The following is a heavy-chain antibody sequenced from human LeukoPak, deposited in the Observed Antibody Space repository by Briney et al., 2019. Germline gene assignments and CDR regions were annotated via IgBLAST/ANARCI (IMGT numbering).Heavy chain of an antibody. Sequence: GSSVKVSCKASGGSFNAYAISWVRQAPGQGLEWMGGIIPIFGTANYAQKFQGRVTITADESTSTAYMELSSLRSEDTAVYYCARSKAHGGLRFLEWVKRPSGWFDPWGQGTLVTVSS. CDR2: IIPIFGTA. CDR1: GGSFNAYA. CDR3: ARSKAHGGLRFLEWVKRPSGWFDP. V-gene: IGHV1-69*01. J-gene: IGHJ5*02. D-gene: IGHD3-3*01.